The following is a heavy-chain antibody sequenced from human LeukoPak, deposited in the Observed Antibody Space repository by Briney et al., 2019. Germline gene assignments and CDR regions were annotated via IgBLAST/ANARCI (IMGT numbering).Heavy chain of an antibody. CDR1: GYTFTNYA. D-gene: IGHD3-10*01. CDR3: AREGSFRGRFFDY. V-gene: IGHV1-3*01. CDR2: INAGNGNT. Sequence: ASVKVSCKASGYTFTNYAIHWVRQAPGQRLECMGWINAGNGNTEYSQKFQGRVTITRDTSATTAYMELSSLISEDTAVCYCAREGSFRGRFFDYWGQGTLVTVSS. J-gene: IGHJ4*02.